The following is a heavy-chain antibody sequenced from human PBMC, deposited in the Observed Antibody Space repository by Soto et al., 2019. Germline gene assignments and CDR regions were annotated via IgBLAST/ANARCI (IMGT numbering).Heavy chain of an antibody. CDR3: ARPRGRADRLVVDP. CDR1: GYSFTSYW. D-gene: IGHD2-15*01. J-gene: IGHJ5*02. V-gene: IGHV5-10-1*01. Sequence: PGESLKISCKGSGYSFTSYWISWVRQMPWKGLEWMGRIDPSDSDTNYIPSFQGHVTISADKSIRTAYLQWSSLKASATAMYYCARPRGRADRLVVDPWGQGTLVTVSS. CDR2: IDPSDSDT.